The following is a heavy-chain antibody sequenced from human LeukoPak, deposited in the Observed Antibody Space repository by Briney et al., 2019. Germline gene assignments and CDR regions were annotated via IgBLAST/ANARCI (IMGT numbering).Heavy chain of an antibody. Sequence: ASVKVSCKASDYPFTEFGVSWVRQAPGQGLEWMGWISAYNGNTNYAQKLQGRVTMTTDTSTSTAYMELRSLRSDDTAVYYCAREDYDSSGYIDYWGQGTLVTVSS. D-gene: IGHD3-22*01. CDR2: ISAYNGNT. V-gene: IGHV1-18*01. CDR1: DYPFTEFG. CDR3: AREDYDSSGYIDY. J-gene: IGHJ4*02.